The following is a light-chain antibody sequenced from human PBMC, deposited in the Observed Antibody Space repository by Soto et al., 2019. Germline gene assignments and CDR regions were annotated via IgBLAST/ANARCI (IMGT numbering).Light chain of an antibody. CDR2: EVS. J-gene: IGLJ1*01. CDR1: SSDVGLYNR. V-gene: IGLV2-18*02. Sequence: QSVLTQPPSVSGSPGQSVTLSCTGTSSDVGLYNRVSWYQQAPGTAPKLMIYEVSNRPSGVPDRFSGSKSGNTASLTISGLQAEDEADYYCSSYTSSTTYVFGAGTKVTVL. CDR3: SSYTSSTTYV.